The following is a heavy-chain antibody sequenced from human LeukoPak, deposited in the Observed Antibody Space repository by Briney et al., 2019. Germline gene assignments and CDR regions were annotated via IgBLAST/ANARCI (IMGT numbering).Heavy chain of an antibody. CDR3: ARDLLENGYASSIAY. D-gene: IGHD5-12*01. V-gene: IGHV4-4*07. CDR2: IYSSGST. CDR1: GGSISSYY. J-gene: IGHJ4*02. Sequence: SETLSLTCTVSGGSISSYYWSWIRQPAGKGLEWIGRIYSSGSTYYNPSLKSRVTMSVESSKNQFSLKLSSVTAADTAVYYCARDLLENGYASSIAYWGQGTLVTVSS.